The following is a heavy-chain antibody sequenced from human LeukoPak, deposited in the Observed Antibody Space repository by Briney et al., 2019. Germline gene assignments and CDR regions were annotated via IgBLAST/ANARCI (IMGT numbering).Heavy chain of an antibody. V-gene: IGHV4-4*08. CDR1: GGSFSPYK. D-gene: IGHD2-15*01. CDR2: MYESEIT. CDR3: AREWSGLDY. J-gene: IGHJ4*02. Sequence: SETLSLTCTVSGGSFSPYKWAWIRQPPGKGLEYIAFMYESEITNYNPSLKSRVTISLDTSKNQLSLKLSSVTATDTAVYYCAREWSGLDYWGQGTLVTVSS.